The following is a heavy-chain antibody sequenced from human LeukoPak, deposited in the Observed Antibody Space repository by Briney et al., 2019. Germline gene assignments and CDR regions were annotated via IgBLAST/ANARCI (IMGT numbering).Heavy chain of an antibody. CDR3: VKDRPCETCMPMDA. V-gene: IGHV3-23*01. D-gene: IGHD2-2*01. CDR2: LGRSGDYK. CDR1: GFRFTDYS. Sequence: GGSLRLSCAASGFRFTDYSMSWVRLAPGKWLEWVAGLGRSGDYKYYADSVKGRFTISRDNSKDTVSLQMNSLRAEDSAIYFCVKDRPCETCMPMDAWGQGTTVTVSS. J-gene: IGHJ6*02.